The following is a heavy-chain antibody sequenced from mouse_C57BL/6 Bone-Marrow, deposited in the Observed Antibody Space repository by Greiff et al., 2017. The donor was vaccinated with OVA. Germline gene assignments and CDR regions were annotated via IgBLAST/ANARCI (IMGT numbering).Heavy chain of an antibody. CDR3: AKNWDPYAMDY. Sequence: EVKLVESGGGLVKPGGSLKLSCAASGFTFSDYGMHWVRQAPEKGLEWVAYISSGSSTIYYADTVKGRFTISRDNAKNTLFLQMTSLRSEDTAMYYGAKNWDPYAMDYWGQGTSVTVSS. CDR2: ISSGSSTI. J-gene: IGHJ4*01. V-gene: IGHV5-17*01. D-gene: IGHD4-1*01. CDR1: GFTFSDYG.